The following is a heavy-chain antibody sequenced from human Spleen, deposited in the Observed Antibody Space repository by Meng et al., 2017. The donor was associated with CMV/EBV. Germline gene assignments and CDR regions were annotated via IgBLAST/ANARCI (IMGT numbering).Heavy chain of an antibody. J-gene: IGHJ5*02. D-gene: IGHD2-21*01. CDR2: INPYSGDT. V-gene: IGHV1-2*02. CDR1: EYTFIDHH. Sequence: ASVKVSCKASEYTFIDHHMHWVRQAPGQGLEWMGWINPYSGDTKYAQKFQGRVTLSRDTSISTAYMDLSRLRSDDTAVYYCATIAYCGGDCFRIHPLYDHWGQGTLVTVSS. CDR3: ATIAYCGGDCFRIHPLYDH.